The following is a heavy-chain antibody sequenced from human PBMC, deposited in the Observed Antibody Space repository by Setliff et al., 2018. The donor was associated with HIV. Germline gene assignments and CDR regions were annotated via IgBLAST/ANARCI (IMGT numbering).Heavy chain of an antibody. CDR1: GYTFTDYY. Sequence: GASVKVSCKASGYTFTDYYMHWVQQAPGKGLKWMGRVDPKNGKTLYAENLRGRITITADTSTDTAYMELNSLRSEDTAMYYCATLDYYGSQTYNLALHYWGQGTLVTVSS. CDR3: ATLDYYGSQTYNLALHY. D-gene: IGHD3-10*01. V-gene: IGHV1-69-2*01. CDR2: VDPKNGKT. J-gene: IGHJ4*02.